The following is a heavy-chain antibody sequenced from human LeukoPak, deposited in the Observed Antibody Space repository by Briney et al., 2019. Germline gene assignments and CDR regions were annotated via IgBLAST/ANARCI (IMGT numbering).Heavy chain of an antibody. J-gene: IGHJ3*02. CDR1: GGSISSYY. CDR3: ARRGYSSSWEAFDI. CDR2: IYYSGST. Sequence: SETLSLTCTVSGGSISSYYWSWIRQPPGKGLEGIGYIYYSGSTNYNPSLKSRVTISVDTSKNQFSLKLSSVTAADTAVYYCARRGYSSSWEAFDIWGQGTMVTVSS. D-gene: IGHD6-13*01. V-gene: IGHV4-59*08.